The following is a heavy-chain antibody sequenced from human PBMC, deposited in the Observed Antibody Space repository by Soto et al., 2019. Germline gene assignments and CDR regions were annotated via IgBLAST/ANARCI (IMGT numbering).Heavy chain of an antibody. J-gene: IGHJ4*02. CDR2: ITGSGVTS. CDR1: GFTFSNYA. D-gene: IGHD1-26*01. V-gene: IGHV3-23*01. Sequence: EVYLLESGGGLVQPGESLRLSCAASGFTFSNYAMNWVRQAPGKGLEWVSSITGSGVTSHYADSVKGRFTISRDNSNNTLFLQMNKLRVEDTAVYFCARSVGAKFWGQGTLVTVSS. CDR3: ARSVGAKF.